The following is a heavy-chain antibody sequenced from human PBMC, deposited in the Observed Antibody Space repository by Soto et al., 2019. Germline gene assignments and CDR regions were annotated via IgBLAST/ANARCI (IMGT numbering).Heavy chain of an antibody. J-gene: IGHJ6*02. Sequence: QVQLVESGGGVVQPGRSLRLSCAASGFTFSSYGMHWVRQAPGKGLEWVAVISYDGSNKYYADSVKGRFTISRDNSKNTLYLHMNSLRAEDTAVYYCAKDLEDWNYPMYYYYYGMDVGGQGTTVAFSS. V-gene: IGHV3-30*18. D-gene: IGHD1-7*01. CDR3: AKDLEDWNYPMYYYYYGMDV. CDR1: GFTFSSYG. CDR2: ISYDGSNK.